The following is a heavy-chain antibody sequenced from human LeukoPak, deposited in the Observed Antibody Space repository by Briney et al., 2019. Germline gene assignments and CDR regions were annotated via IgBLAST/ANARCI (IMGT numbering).Heavy chain of an antibody. CDR3: AGSFWSGYYSFDY. J-gene: IGHJ4*02. CDR1: GGSISSGGYY. Sequence: KASETLSLTCTVSGGSISSGGYYWSWIRQHPGKGLGWIGYIYYSGSTYYNPSLKSRVTISVDTSKNQFSLKLSSVTAADTAVYYCAGSFWSGYYSFDYWGQGTLVTVSS. CDR2: IYYSGST. D-gene: IGHD3-3*01. V-gene: IGHV4-31*03.